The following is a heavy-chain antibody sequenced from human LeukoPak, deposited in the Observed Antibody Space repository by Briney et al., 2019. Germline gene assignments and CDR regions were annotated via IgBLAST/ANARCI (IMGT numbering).Heavy chain of an antibody. CDR3: ARDPFTGY. V-gene: IGHV3-33*01. D-gene: IGHD1-1*01. Sequence: GRSLRLSCAASGFTFSNYGMHWARQAPGKGLEWVSVIWYDGGNKYYADSVKGRFIISRDNSKNMLYLQMNNLRAGDTVVYYCARDPFTGYWGQGTLVTVSS. CDR2: IWYDGGNK. J-gene: IGHJ4*02. CDR1: GFTFSNYG.